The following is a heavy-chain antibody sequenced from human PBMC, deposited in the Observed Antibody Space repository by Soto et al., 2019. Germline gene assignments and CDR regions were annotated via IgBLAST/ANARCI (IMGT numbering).Heavy chain of an antibody. CDR3: ARVGYCSTASCYLDY. J-gene: IGHJ4*01. CDR1: GFTFNDYF. CDR2: ISGSITTK. V-gene: IGHV3-11*01. D-gene: IGHD2-2*01. Sequence: GGSLRLSCAASGFTFNDYFMSWVRQAPGKGLEWVSYISGSITTKYYADSVKGRFAISRGNAKNSLFLQMNSLRAEDTAVYYCARVGYCSTASCYLDYWGHGTLVTVSS.